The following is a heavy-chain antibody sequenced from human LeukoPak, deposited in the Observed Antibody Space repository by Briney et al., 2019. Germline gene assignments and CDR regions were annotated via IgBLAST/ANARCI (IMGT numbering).Heavy chain of an antibody. CDR1: GISFGNYA. Sequence: PGGSLRLSCAASGISFGNYAMSWVRQAPGKGLEWVSVIYSGGSTYYADSVKGRFTISRDNSKNTLYLQMNSLRAEDTAVYYCARSPKTTVTTFFDYWGQGTLVTVSS. D-gene: IGHD4-17*01. V-gene: IGHV3-66*01. CDR3: ARSPKTTVTTFFDY. J-gene: IGHJ4*02. CDR2: IYSGGST.